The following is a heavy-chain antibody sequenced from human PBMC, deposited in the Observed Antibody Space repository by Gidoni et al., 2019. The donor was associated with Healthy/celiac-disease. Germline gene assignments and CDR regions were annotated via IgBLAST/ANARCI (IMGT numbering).Heavy chain of an antibody. CDR3: AKESGSSGWYQRGWDYYYYGMDV. V-gene: IGHV3-43D*04. CDR1: SVTFDDYA. Sequence: EVQLVESGGVVVQPGGSLRLSCAASSVTFDDYAMIWVRPAPGKGLEGVTLISWDGGSTYYADSVKGRFTISRDNSKNSLYLQINSLRAEDTALYYCAKESGSSGWYQRGWDYYYYGMDVWGQGTTVTVSS. J-gene: IGHJ6*02. CDR2: ISWDGGST. D-gene: IGHD6-19*01.